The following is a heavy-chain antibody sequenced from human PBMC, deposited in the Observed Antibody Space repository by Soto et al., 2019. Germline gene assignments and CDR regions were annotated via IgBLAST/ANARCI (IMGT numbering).Heavy chain of an antibody. V-gene: IGHV3-66*01. CDR1: GFTVSNNY. CDR3: ARDLYSSSARYFDY. D-gene: IGHD6-6*01. CDR2: IYSGGST. Sequence: GGSLRLSCAASGFTVSNNYMSWVRQAPGKGLEWVSLIYSGGSTYYADSVKGRFTISRDNAKNTLYLQMNSLRAEDTAVYYCARDLYSSSARYFDYWGQGTLVTVSS. J-gene: IGHJ4*02.